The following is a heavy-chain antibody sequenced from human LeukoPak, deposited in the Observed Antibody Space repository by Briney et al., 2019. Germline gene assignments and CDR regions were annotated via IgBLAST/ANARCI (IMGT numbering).Heavy chain of an antibody. CDR1: GASVSGSPYY. D-gene: IGHD3-3*01. CDR3: ARGVHDFWSGYYSVYYYYYYYMDV. CDR2: IYSSGST. Sequence: SETLSLTCTVSGASVSGSPYYWGWIRQPPGKGLEWIGSIYSSGSTYYNTSLQSRVTISIETSKNQISLKLSSVTAADTAVYYCARGVHDFWSGYYSVYYYYYYYMDVWGKGTTVTVSS. V-gene: IGHV4-39*07. J-gene: IGHJ6*03.